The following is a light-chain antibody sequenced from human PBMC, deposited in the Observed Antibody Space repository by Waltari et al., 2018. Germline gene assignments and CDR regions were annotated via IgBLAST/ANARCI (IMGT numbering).Light chain of an antibody. CDR1: QSVTSSY. J-gene: IGKJ4*01. V-gene: IGKV3-20*01. CDR2: GAS. CDR3: QQYGSSPPLT. Sequence: EIVLTQSPGTLSLSPGERATLSCRASQSVTSSYLSWYQQKPGQAPRLLMYGASSRATGIPDRFSGSGSGTDFTLTISRRVPEDFAVYYCQQYGSSPPLTFGGGTKVEIK.